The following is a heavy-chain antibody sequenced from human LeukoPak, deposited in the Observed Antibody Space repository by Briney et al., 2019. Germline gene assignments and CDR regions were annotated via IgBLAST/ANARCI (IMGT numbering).Heavy chain of an antibody. D-gene: IGHD3-3*01. Sequence: ASVTVSCKASGYTFTSSGISWVRQAPGQGLEWLGWISVYNGHTKYAQMLQGRVTMTTDTSTSTAYMELRSLRSDDTAVYYCARVWGYYDFWSGYGYAFDIWGQGTMVTVSS. CDR2: ISVYNGHT. CDR3: ARVWGYYDFWSGYGYAFDI. J-gene: IGHJ3*02. V-gene: IGHV1-18*01. CDR1: GYTFTSSG.